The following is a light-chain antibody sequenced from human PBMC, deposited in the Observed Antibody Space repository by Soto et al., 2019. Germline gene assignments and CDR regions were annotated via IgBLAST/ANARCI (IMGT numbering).Light chain of an antibody. V-gene: IGKV3-11*01. CDR2: DTS. Sequence: EIVLTQSPATLSLSPGERATLSCRASQSVSSYFAWYQQKPGQPPRLLIYDTSNRATGIPARFSGSGSGTDFTLTISSLEPEDFAVYYGQQRSNWPLTVGQGTKVEI. CDR3: QQRSNWPLT. J-gene: IGKJ1*01. CDR1: QSVSSY.